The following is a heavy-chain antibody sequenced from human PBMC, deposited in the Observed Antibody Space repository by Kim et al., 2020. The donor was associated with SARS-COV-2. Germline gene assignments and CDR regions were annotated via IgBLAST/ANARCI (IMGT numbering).Heavy chain of an antibody. D-gene: IGHD3-22*01. V-gene: IGHV3-23*01. CDR2: VSDSSGDT. CDR1: GFTFSNYA. J-gene: IGHJ3*02. Sequence: GGSLRLSCAASGFTFSNYAMSWVRQAPGEGLEWVSSVSDSSGDTYYADSVKGRFTISRDNSKNTLYLQMKSLRAEDTAVYYCAKASFYDSGGYYYRGFDAFDIWGQGTMVTVSS. CDR3: AKASFYDSGGYYYRGFDAFDI.